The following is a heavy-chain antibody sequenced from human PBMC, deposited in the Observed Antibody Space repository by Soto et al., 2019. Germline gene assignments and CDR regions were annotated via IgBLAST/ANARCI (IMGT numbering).Heavy chain of an antibody. D-gene: IGHD3-3*01. CDR1: GGSISSSSYY. V-gene: IGHV4-39*01. CDR2: IYYSGST. J-gene: IGHJ4*02. CDR3: ASDFWSGYYTY. Sequence: SETLSLTCTVSGGSISSSSYYWGWIRQPPGKGLEWIGSIYYSGSTYYNPSLKSRVTISVDTSKNQFSLKLSSVTAADTAVYYCASDFWSGYYTYWGQGTLVTVSS.